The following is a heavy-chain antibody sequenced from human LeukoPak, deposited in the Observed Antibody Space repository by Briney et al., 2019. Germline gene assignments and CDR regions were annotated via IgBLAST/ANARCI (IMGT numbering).Heavy chain of an antibody. CDR2: INHSGGT. CDR1: GGSFSGYY. J-gene: IGHJ4*02. CDR3: AISSGWHIFDY. Sequence: SETLSLTCAVYGGSFSGYYWSWIRQPPGKGLEWIGEINHSGGTNYNPSLKSRVTISVDTSKNQFSLKLSSVTAADTAVYYCAISSGWHIFDYWGQGTLVTVSS. D-gene: IGHD6-19*01. V-gene: IGHV4-34*01.